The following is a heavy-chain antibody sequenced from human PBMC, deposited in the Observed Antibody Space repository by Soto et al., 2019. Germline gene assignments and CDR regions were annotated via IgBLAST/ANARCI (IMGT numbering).Heavy chain of an antibody. D-gene: IGHD2-2*01. J-gene: IGHJ4*02. CDR3: ARAYWDIVVVPAAAFDY. CDR2: IYYSGST. CDR1: GGSISSGGYY. V-gene: IGHV4-31*03. Sequence: PSETLSLTCTVSGGSISSGGYYWGWIRQHPGKGLEWIGYIYYSGSTYYNPSLKSRVTISVDTSKNQFSLKLSSVTAADTAVYYCARAYWDIVVVPAAAFDYWGQGTLVTVSS.